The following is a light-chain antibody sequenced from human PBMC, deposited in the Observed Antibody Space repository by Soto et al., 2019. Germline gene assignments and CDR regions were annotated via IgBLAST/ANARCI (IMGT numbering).Light chain of an antibody. Sequence: VLTQPPSASGTPGQRVTISCSGSRSNIGSNTVNWYQQLPGTAPKLLIYTNDQRPSGVPDRFSGSKSGTSASLAISGLQSDDEADYYCAAWDDRLSGYVFGTGTKVTVL. CDR2: TND. CDR3: AAWDDRLSGYV. CDR1: RSNIGSNT. J-gene: IGLJ1*01. V-gene: IGLV1-44*01.